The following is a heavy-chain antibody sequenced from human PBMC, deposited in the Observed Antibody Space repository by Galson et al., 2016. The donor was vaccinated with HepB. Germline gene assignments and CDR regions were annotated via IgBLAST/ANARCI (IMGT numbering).Heavy chain of an antibody. CDR2: INQDGSEK. V-gene: IGHV3-7*01. CDR1: GFPFGNYW. D-gene: IGHD3-16*01. CDR3: ARDFSGVPYMQSWGSNWYFDL. J-gene: IGHJ2*01. Sequence: SLRLSCAASGFPFGNYWMSWVRQAPGKGPQWVANINQDGSEKHYVDSMKGRFTISRDNAKKSLSLQMNSLRAEDTALYYCARDFSGVPYMQSWGSNWYFDLWGRGTLVTVSS.